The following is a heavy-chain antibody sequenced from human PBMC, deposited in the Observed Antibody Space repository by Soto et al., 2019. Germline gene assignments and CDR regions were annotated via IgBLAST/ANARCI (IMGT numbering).Heavy chain of an antibody. CDR2: ILANGDR. CDR3: TGHGGYSY. D-gene: IGHD2-15*01. CDR1: GFTLGTNG. V-gene: IGHV3-23*01. Sequence: EVQLLESGGGLVQSGAPLRLSCAATGFTLGTNGMSWVRQAPGKGLEWVSSILANGDRYYADSLKGRFTISRDNSKNTLFLQLNSLGAEDTALYYCTGHGGYSYLGQGTLVTVSS. J-gene: IGHJ4*02.